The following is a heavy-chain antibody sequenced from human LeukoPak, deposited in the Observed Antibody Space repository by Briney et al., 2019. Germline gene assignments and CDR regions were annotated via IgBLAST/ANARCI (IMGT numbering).Heavy chain of an antibody. J-gene: IGHJ6*02. Sequence: GSVKVSCKASGYTFTSYCISWVRQAPGQGLEWMGWISAYNGNTNYAQKLQGRVTMTTDTSTSTAYMELRSLRSDDTAVYYCATPSRGGSHRYYYYGMDVWGQGTTVTVSS. CDR2: ISAYNGNT. CDR3: ATPSRGGSHRYYYYGMDV. CDR1: GYTFTSYC. V-gene: IGHV1-18*01. D-gene: IGHD2-15*01.